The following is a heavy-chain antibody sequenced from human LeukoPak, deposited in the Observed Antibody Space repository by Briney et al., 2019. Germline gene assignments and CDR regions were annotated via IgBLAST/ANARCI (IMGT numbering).Heavy chain of an antibody. CDR2: IIPILGIA. Sequence: GASVKVSCKASGGTFSSYAISWLRQAPGQGLEWMGRIIPILGIANYAQKFQGRVTITADKSTSTAYMELSSLRSEDTAVYYCASGVVVPAAIDHWFDPWGQGTLVTVSS. J-gene: IGHJ5*02. CDR3: ASGVVVPAAIDHWFDP. V-gene: IGHV1-69*04. CDR1: GGTFSSYA. D-gene: IGHD2-2*02.